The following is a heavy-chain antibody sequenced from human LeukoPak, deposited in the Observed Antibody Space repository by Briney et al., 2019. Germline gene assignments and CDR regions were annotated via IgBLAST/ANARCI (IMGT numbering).Heavy chain of an antibody. Sequence: SETLSLTCAVYGGSFSGYYWSWIRQPPGEGLEWIGEINHSGSTNYNPSLKSRVTISVDTSKNQFSLKLSSVTAADTAVYYCARGRLGGNWVSSGYYYYYYMDVWGKGTTVTVSS. D-gene: IGHD1-26*01. CDR3: ARGRLGGNWVSSGYYYYYYMDV. CDR2: INHSGST. J-gene: IGHJ6*03. CDR1: GGSFSGYY. V-gene: IGHV4-34*01.